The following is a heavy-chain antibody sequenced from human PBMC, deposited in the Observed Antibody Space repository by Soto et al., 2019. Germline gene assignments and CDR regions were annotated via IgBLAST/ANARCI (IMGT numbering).Heavy chain of an antibody. D-gene: IGHD6-19*01. CDR3: ARDVAMPTGLGLGY. J-gene: IGHJ4*02. CDR2: ISNDGSKK. V-gene: IGHV3-30*03. Sequence: PGGSLRLSCAAPGFAFTNYGIHWVRQAPGKGLEWVAHISNDGSKKFYGDSVKGRFTISRDNSENTVYLQMTSLRPDDTAVFYCARDVAMPTGLGLGYWGQGTLVTV. CDR1: GFAFTNYG.